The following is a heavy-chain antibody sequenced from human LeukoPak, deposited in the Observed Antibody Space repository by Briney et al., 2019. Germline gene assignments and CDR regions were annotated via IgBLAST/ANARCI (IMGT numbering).Heavy chain of an antibody. CDR2: ISGSGGST. CDR1: GFTFSGYA. Sequence: GGSLRLSCAASGFTFSGYAMSWVRQAPGKGLEWVSAISGSGGSTYYADSVKGRFTISRDNSKNTLYLQMNSLRAEDTAVYYCAKVMRYYYDSSGLDYWGQGTLVTVSS. V-gene: IGHV3-23*01. CDR3: AKVMRYYYDSSGLDY. D-gene: IGHD3-22*01. J-gene: IGHJ4*02.